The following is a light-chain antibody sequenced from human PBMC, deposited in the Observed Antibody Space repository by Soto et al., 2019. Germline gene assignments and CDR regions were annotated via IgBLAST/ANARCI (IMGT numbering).Light chain of an antibody. V-gene: IGKV3-15*01. CDR2: AAS. Sequence: EIVMTQSPATLSVSPGERATLSCRASQSVRSNLAWYQQKPGQAPRLLIHAASTRATGIPTRFSGSGSGTEFTLTISSLQSEDFAVYYCQQYNKWPPLTFGGGTKVEIK. CDR3: QQYNKWPPLT. CDR1: QSVRSN. J-gene: IGKJ4*01.